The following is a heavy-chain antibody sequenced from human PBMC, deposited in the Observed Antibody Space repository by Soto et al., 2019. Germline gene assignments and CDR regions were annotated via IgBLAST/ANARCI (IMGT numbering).Heavy chain of an antibody. CDR3: AKGALGSSSWYDFDY. CDR1: GFTFSSYG. Sequence: GGSLRLSCAASGFTFSSYGMHWVRQAPGKGLEWVAVIRDSGSNTYYADSVKGRFTISRDNSKNTLYLQMNSLRAEDTAVYYCAKGALGSSSWYDFDYWGQGTLVTVSS. D-gene: IGHD6-13*01. V-gene: IGHV3-30*18. J-gene: IGHJ4*02. CDR2: IRDSGSNT.